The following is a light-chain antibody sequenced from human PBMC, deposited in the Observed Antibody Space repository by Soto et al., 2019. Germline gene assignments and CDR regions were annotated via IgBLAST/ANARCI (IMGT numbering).Light chain of an antibody. CDR2: FGS. J-gene: IGKJ5*01. Sequence: LLTLPVTPGGPASVSCRSSQSLLYNNTYNYLDWYVQKPGQSPQLLIYFGSNRAPGVPDRFSGSGSGTDFTLKINRVEAEDVGTYYCMQALQSLTFGQGTRLEIK. V-gene: IGKV2-28*01. CDR3: MQALQSLT. CDR1: QSLLYNNTYNY.